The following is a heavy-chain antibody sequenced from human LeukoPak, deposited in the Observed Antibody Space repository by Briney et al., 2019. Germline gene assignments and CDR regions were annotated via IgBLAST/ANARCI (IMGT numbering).Heavy chain of an antibody. Sequence: SVKVSCKASGGTFSSYAISWVRQAPGQGLEWMGGIIPISGTANYAQKFQGRVTITTDESTSTAYMELSSLRSEDTAVYYCARDDPHPGVLWGQGTLVTVSS. CDR1: GGTFSSYA. CDR2: IIPISGTA. CDR3: ARDDPHPGVL. D-gene: IGHD2-8*02. J-gene: IGHJ4*02. V-gene: IGHV1-69*05.